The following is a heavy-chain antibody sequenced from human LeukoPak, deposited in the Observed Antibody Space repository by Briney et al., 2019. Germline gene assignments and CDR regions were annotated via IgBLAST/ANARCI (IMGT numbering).Heavy chain of an antibody. Sequence: ASVKVSCKASGYTFTSYYMHWVRQAPGQGLEWMGIINPSGGSTNYAQKLQGRVTMTTDTSTSTAYMNLRSLRSDDTAVYYCAREVPYDTSRYYQPFDYWGQGTLVTVSS. V-gene: IGHV1-46*01. CDR3: AREVPYDTSRYYQPFDY. D-gene: IGHD3-22*01. CDR2: INPSGGST. J-gene: IGHJ4*02. CDR1: GYTFTSYY.